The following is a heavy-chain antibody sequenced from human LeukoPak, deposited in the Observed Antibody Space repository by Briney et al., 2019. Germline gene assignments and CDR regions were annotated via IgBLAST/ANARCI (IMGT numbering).Heavy chain of an antibody. D-gene: IGHD3-22*01. Sequence: ASVKVSCKASGYTFTGYYMHWVRQAPGQGLEWMGWINPNSGGTNYAQKFQGRVTMTRDTSISTAYMELSRLRSDDTAVYYCARDYDSSGYSQFDYWGQGTLVTVSS. V-gene: IGHV1-2*02. CDR2: INPNSGGT. CDR3: ARDYDSSGYSQFDY. CDR1: GYTFTGYY. J-gene: IGHJ4*02.